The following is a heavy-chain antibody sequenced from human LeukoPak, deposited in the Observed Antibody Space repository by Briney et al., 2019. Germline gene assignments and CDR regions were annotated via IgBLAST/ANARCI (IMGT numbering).Heavy chain of an antibody. CDR3: AKDRAYYDSGGYHY. Sequence: GGSLRLSCAASGFTFTSYAMTWVRQAPGKGLERVSTISGSGGTTYYADSVKGRFTISRHNSERSVYLQMNSLRAEDTAVYYCAKDRAYYDSGGYHYWGQGTLVTVSS. CDR1: GFTFTSYA. V-gene: IGHV3-23*01. CDR2: ISGSGGTT. J-gene: IGHJ4*02. D-gene: IGHD3-22*01.